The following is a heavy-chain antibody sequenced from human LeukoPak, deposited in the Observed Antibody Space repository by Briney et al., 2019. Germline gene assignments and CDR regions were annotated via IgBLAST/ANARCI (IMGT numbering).Heavy chain of an antibody. CDR3: AKDVQASSGWPIDY. Sequence: PGGSLRLSCAASGFTFDYYWMTWVRQAPGKGLEWLANIKESGSEKYYVDSVKGRFTISRDNSKNTLYLQMNSLRAEDTAVYYCAKDVQASSGWPIDYWGQGTLVTVSS. D-gene: IGHD6-19*01. CDR2: IKESGSEK. J-gene: IGHJ4*02. V-gene: IGHV3-7*03. CDR1: GFTFDYYW.